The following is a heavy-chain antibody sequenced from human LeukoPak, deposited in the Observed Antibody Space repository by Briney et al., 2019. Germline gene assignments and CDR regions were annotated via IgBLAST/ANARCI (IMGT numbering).Heavy chain of an antibody. CDR1: GYTFTTYA. CDR3: ARGGGNYYDSSGYGNWLDP. D-gene: IGHD3-22*01. V-gene: IGHV1-3*03. J-gene: IGHJ5*02. CDR2: INAGNGNT. Sequence: GASVKVSCKASGYTFTTYAMHWVRQAPGQGLEWMGWINAGNGNTKYSQKFQGRVTITRDTSASTAYMELSSLRSEEMAVYYRARGGGNYYDSSGYGNWLDPWGQGTLVTVSS.